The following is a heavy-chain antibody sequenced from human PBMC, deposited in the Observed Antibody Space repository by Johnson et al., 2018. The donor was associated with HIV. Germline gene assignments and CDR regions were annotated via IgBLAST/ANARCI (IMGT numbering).Heavy chain of an antibody. V-gene: IGHV3-66*01. CDR3: ARGHMVRGVTHAFDI. Sequence: VQLVESRGVLVQPGGSLRLSCAASGFTVSSNYMSWVRQAPGKGLEWVSVIYSGGSTYYADSVKGRFTISRDNSKNTLYLQMNSLRAEDTAVYYCARGHMVRGVTHAFDIWGQGTMVTVSS. CDR1: GFTVSSNY. CDR2: IYSGGST. D-gene: IGHD3-10*01. J-gene: IGHJ3*02.